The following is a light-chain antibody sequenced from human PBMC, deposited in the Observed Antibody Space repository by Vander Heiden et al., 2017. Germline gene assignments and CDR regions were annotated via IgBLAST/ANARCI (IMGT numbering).Light chain of an antibody. CDR1: SSDVGTYNF. V-gene: IGLV2-23*02. CDR3: CSCAGLITL. Sequence: QSALTQPASVSGSLGQSITISCTGTSSDVGTYNFVSWHQQHPGKAPKLMIYEVSKRPSGVSDRFSGSKSGNTASLTISGLQAEDEADFYCCSCAGLITLFGGGTKVTVL. CDR2: EVS. J-gene: IGLJ2*01.